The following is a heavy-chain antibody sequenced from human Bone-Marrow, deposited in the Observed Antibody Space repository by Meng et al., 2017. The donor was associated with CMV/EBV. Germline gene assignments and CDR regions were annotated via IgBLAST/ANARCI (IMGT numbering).Heavy chain of an antibody. CDR1: GFTFSSYA. V-gene: IGHV3-30-3*01. J-gene: IGHJ6*02. CDR3: ARGGVPAAPPGYYGMDV. D-gene: IGHD2-2*01. CDR2: ISYDGSNK. Sequence: LSLTCAASGFTFSSYAMHWVRQAPGKGLEWVAIISYDGSNKYYADSVKGRFTISRDNSKNTLYLQMNSLRAEDTAVYYCARGGVPAAPPGYYGMDVWGQGTTVTVSS.